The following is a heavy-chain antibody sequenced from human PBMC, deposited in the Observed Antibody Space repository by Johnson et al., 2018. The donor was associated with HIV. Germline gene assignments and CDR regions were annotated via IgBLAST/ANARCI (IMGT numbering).Heavy chain of an antibody. V-gene: IGHV3-7*01. CDR2: IKEDGSNK. Sequence: VQLVESGGGLVQPGGSLRLSCAASGFTFSNYWMNWVRQAPGKGLEWVANIKEDGSNKYYADSVKGRFTISRDNSKNTLYLQMNSLRAEDTAVYYCARDHGIVYADAFDIWGQGTMVTVSS. CDR3: ARDHGIVYADAFDI. D-gene: IGHD1-26*01. J-gene: IGHJ3*02. CDR1: GFTFSNYW.